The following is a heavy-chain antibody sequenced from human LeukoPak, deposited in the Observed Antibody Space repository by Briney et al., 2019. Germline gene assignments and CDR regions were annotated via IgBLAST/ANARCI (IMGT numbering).Heavy chain of an antibody. CDR2: MNQDGSAN. D-gene: IGHD6-19*01. CDR3: ATTVAGYPNDYLDF. J-gene: IGHJ4*02. Sequence: GGSLRLSCAVSGFTFSSNWMSWVRQAPGKGPERVAHMNQDGSANYYVDSVRGRFTISRDNAKNSLFLQMNSLRAEDSAVYYCATTVAGYPNDYLDFWGRGTLVTVSS. V-gene: IGHV3-7*01. CDR1: GFTFSSNW.